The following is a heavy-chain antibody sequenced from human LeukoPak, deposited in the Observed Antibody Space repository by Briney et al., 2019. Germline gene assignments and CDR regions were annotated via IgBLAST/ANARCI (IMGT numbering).Heavy chain of an antibody. V-gene: IGHV4-59*01. CDR1: GGSISSYY. CDR2: IYHSGST. D-gene: IGHD3-16*01. J-gene: IGHJ4*02. CDR3: ARGAYAYDYVWGSLNY. Sequence: SETLSLTCAVSGGSISSYYYYWIRQPPGKRLEWIAYIYHSGSTNYNPSLKSRVTISVDTSKNQFSLKLSSVTAADTAVYYCARGAYAYDYVWGSLNYWGQGTLVTVSS.